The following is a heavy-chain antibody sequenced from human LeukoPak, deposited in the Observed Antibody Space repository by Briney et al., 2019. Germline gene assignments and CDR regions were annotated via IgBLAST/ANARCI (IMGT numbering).Heavy chain of an antibody. CDR1: GGTFSSYA. Sequence: GASVKVSCKASGGTFSSYAISWVRQAPGQGLEWMGGIIPIFGTANYAQKFQGRVTITADESTSTAYMELSSLRSEGTAVYYCASFSADFWSGHYTEYDYWGQGTLVTVSS. CDR3: ASFSADFWSGHYTEYDY. D-gene: IGHD3-3*01. J-gene: IGHJ4*02. V-gene: IGHV1-69*13. CDR2: IIPIFGTA.